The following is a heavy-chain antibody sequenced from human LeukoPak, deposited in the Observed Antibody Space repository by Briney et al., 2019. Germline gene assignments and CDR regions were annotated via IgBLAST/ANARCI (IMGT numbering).Heavy chain of an antibody. V-gene: IGHV3-7*01. D-gene: IGHD3-16*01. CDR1: GFIFTSNR. J-gene: IGHJ5*02. CDR3: TRGLGEHGGVSDR. Sequence: GGSLRLSCAASGFIFTSNRMNWVRQAPGKGLEWVANIKHDGSEQIYVDSVKGRFTISRDNAKDSVYLQMNSLRAEDTAVYYCTRGLGEHGGVSDRWGQGTLVIDS. CDR2: IKHDGSEQ.